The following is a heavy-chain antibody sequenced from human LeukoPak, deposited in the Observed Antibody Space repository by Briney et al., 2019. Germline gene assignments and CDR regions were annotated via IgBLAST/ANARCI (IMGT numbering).Heavy chain of an antibody. D-gene: IGHD3-3*01. CDR1: GFTFSSYG. CDR3: AKDRSVYYDFWSGSLLEY. CDR2: ISYDGSNK. Sequence: PGGSLRLSCAASGFTFSSYGMHWVRQAPGKGLEWVAVISYDGSNKYYADSVKGRFTISRDNPKNTLYLQMNSLRAEDTAVYYCAKDRSVYYDFWSGSLLEYWGQGTLVTVSS. V-gene: IGHV3-30*18. J-gene: IGHJ4*02.